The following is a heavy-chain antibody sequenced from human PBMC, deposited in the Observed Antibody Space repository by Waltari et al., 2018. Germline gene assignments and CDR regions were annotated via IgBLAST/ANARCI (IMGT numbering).Heavy chain of an antibody. V-gene: IGHV3-9*01. J-gene: IGHJ4*02. CDR1: GFMFEDSA. Sequence: EVQLVESGGGLVQPGKSLRLSCVASGFMFEDSAMHWVRQVPGNGLEWLAGISWNSNNIGYADSGNGRFTISRDNAENSLYLLMNNLRAEDTALYYCVRDAFGNTIGGVFDYWGQGTLLTVSS. CDR2: ISWNSNNI. CDR3: VRDAFGNTIGGVFDY. D-gene: IGHD3-3*01.